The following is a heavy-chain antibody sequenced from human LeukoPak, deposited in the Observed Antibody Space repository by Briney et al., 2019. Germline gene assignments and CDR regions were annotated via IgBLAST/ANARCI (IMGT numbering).Heavy chain of an antibody. Sequence: GGSLRLSCAASGFTFSSYAMHWVRQAPGKGLEWVSIIYAGGNTYFTDAVKGRFIISRDNSKNTVYLQMNSLRAEDTAVYYCAREDGSSSYFDYWGQGALVTVSS. CDR1: GFTFSSYA. D-gene: IGHD6-13*01. V-gene: IGHV3-66*01. J-gene: IGHJ4*02. CDR2: IYAGGNT. CDR3: AREDGSSSYFDY.